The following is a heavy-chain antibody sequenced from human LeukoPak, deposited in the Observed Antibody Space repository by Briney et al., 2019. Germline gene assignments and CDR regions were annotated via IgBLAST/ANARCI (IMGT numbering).Heavy chain of an antibody. D-gene: IGHD6-13*01. CDR2: ISDEGTKK. CDR3: ASRYSSSWALDY. J-gene: IGHJ4*02. CDR1: GYTFRNYA. V-gene: IGHV3-30*01. Sequence: GGSLRLSCSGSGYTFRNYAMHWVRQAPGKGLEGVAVISDEGTKKYYADSIKGRFTISRNKSQNSLSLQMNSLRAEDTAVYYGASRYSSSWALDYWGLGTLVTVPS.